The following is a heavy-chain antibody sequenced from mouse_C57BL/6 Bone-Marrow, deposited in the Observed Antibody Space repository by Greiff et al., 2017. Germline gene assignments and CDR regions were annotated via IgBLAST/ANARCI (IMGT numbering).Heavy chain of an antibody. Sequence: VKLVESGPGLVAPSQSLHITCTVSGFSFTSYGVHWVRQPPGKGLEWLVEIWSDGSTTYNSALKSRLSISKDNSKSQVFLKMNSRQTDDTAMYYCARYPEIYYYAMDYWGQGTSVTGSS. J-gene: IGHJ4*01. CDR2: IWSDGST. CDR1: GFSFTSYG. V-gene: IGHV2-6*03. CDR3: ARYPEIYYYAMDY.